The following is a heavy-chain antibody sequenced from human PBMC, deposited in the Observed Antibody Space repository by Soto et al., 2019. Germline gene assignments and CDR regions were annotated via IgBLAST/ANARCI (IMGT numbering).Heavy chain of an antibody. V-gene: IGHV4-34*01. J-gene: IGHJ6*02. Sequence: QVQLHQWGAGLVKPSETLSLTCGVSDGSFSGFYWTWIRQSPGKGLEWIGEINHSGLTNYNPSLKSRLTISLEMSKNQIFINLTSVTAADTGVYFCARGSVIRFLETLDYGMAVWGQGTTVTVSS. CDR2: INHSGLT. CDR3: ARGSVIRFLETLDYGMAV. CDR1: DGSFSGFY. D-gene: IGHD3-3*01.